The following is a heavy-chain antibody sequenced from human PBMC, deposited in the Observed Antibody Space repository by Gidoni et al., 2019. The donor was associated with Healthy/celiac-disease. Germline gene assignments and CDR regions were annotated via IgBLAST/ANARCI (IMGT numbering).Heavy chain of an antibody. D-gene: IGHD6-13*01. CDR2: ISSSSSYT. J-gene: IGHJ4*02. Sequence: QVQLVESVGGLVKPGGSLRLSCAASGFTFSDYYMSWIRQAPGKGLGWVSYISSSSSYTNYADSVKGRFTISRDNAKNSLYLQMNSLRAEDTAVYYCASLEYSSSWYLSDHWGQGTLVTVSS. V-gene: IGHV3-11*06. CDR1: GFTFSDYY. CDR3: ASLEYSSSWYLSDH.